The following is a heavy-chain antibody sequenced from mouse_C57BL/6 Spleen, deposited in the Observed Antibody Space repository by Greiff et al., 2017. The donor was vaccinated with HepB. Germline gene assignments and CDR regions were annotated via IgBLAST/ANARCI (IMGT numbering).Heavy chain of an antibody. Sequence: EVKLMESGGGLVKPGGSLKLSCAASGFTFSDYGMHWVRQAPEKGLEWVAYISSGSSTIYYADTVKGRFTISRDNAKNTLFLQMTSLRSEDTAMYYCTGGYYSYWDYWGQGTTLTVSS. CDR3: TGGYYSYWDY. CDR1: GFTFSDYG. J-gene: IGHJ2*01. D-gene: IGHD2-3*01. CDR2: ISSGSSTI. V-gene: IGHV5-17*01.